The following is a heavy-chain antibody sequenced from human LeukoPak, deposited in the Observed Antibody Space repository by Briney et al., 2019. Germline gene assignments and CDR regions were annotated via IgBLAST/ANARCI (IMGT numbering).Heavy chain of an antibody. CDR3: ARVSSGWYDY. V-gene: IGHV3-21*01. CDR1: GFTFSSYS. D-gene: IGHD6-19*01. J-gene: IGHJ4*02. Sequence: GGSLRLSCAASGFTFSSYSMNWVPQAPGKGLEWVSSISSSSSYIYYADSVKGRFTISRDNAKNSLYLQMNSLRAEDAAVYYCARVSSGWYDYWGQGTLVTVSS. CDR2: ISSSSSYI.